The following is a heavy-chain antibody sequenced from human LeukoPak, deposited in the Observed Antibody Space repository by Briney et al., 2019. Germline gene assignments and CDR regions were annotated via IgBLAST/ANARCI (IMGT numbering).Heavy chain of an antibody. CDR1: GYTFTSDY. V-gene: IGHV1-46*01. D-gene: IGHD2-2*01. CDR3: ARDKRYCSSTSCYEPLDY. CDR2: INPSGGST. Sequence: ASVKVSCKASGYTFTSDYMHWVRQAPGQGLEWMGIINPSGGSTSYAQKFQGRVTMTRDMSTSTVYMELSSLRSEDTAVYYCARDKRYCSSTSCYEPLDYWGQGTLVTVSS. J-gene: IGHJ4*02.